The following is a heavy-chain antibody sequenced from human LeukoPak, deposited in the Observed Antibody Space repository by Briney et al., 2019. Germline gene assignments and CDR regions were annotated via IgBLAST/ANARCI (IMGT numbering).Heavy chain of an antibody. CDR1: GFTFSSNY. CDR3: AFCGGDCYKYAFDI. D-gene: IGHD2-21*02. Sequence: GGSLRLSCAASGFTFSSNYMSWVRQAPGKGVEWVSVIYSGGSTYYADSVTGRFTISRDNSKNTLYLQMNSLRAEDTAVYYCAFCGGDCYKYAFDIWGQGTMVTVSS. CDR2: IYSGGST. J-gene: IGHJ3*02. V-gene: IGHV3-66*01.